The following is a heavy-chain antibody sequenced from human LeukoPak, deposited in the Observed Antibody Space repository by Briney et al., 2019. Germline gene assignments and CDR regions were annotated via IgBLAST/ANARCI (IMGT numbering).Heavy chain of an antibody. CDR1: GYSISSGYF. Sequence: SETLSLTCTVSGYSISSGYFWGWIRQPPGKGLEWIGSFYHSGITYYNPSLKSRVTISVEMSKNQFSLKLSSVTAADTAVYYCARRGLTMVRGVDYWGQGTLVTVSS. CDR2: FYHSGIT. J-gene: IGHJ4*02. V-gene: IGHV4-38-2*02. CDR3: ARRGLTMVRGVDY. D-gene: IGHD3-10*01.